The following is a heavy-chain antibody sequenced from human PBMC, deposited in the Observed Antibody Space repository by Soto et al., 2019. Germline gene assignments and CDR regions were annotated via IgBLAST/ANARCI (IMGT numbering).Heavy chain of an antibody. Sequence: SETLSLTCAVYGGSFSGYYWSWIRQPPGKGLEWIGEINHSGSTNYNPSLKSRVTISVDTSKNQFSLKLSSVTAADTAVYYCARHGSGSYYNNWFDPWGQGSLVTVSS. CDR3: ARHGSGSYYNNWFDP. V-gene: IGHV4-34*01. CDR2: INHSGST. J-gene: IGHJ5*02. CDR1: GGSFSGYY. D-gene: IGHD3-10*01.